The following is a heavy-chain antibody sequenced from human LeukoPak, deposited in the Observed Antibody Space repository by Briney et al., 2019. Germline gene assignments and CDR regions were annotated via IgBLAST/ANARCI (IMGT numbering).Heavy chain of an antibody. Sequence: ASVKVSCKASGGTFSSYAISLVRQAPGQGLEWMGGIIPIFGAANYAQTVPGRVTITADESTSTDYMELNSISSEAKDVYYCSRLSIAAAGRDDYWGQGTLVTVSS. J-gene: IGHJ4*02. V-gene: IGHV1-69*13. D-gene: IGHD6-13*01. CDR3: SRLSIAAAGRDDY. CDR2: IIPIFGAA. CDR1: GGTFSSYA.